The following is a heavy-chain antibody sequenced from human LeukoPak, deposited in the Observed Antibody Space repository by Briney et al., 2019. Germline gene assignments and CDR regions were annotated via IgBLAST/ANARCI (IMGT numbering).Heavy chain of an antibody. J-gene: IGHJ4*02. CDR2: IYYSGST. CDR3: ARQGRGYSLGY. D-gene: IGHD5-18*01. CDR1: GGSISSSSYY. Sequence: SETLSLTCTVSGGSISSSSYYWGWIRQPPGKGLEWIGSIYYSGSTYYNPSLKSRVTISVDTSKNQFSLKLSSVTAADMAVYYCARQGRGYSLGYWGQGTLVTVSS. V-gene: IGHV4-39*01.